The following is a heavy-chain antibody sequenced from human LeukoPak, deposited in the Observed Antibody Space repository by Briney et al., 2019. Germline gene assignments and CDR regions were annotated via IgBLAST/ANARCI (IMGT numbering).Heavy chain of an antibody. CDR3: ARGWHSSSTPFDY. V-gene: IGHV1-2*02. D-gene: IGHD6-6*01. J-gene: IGHJ4*02. CDR2: INPNSGGT. Sequence: ASVKVSCKASGYTFTGYYMHWVRQAPGQGLEWMGWINPNSGGTNYAQKFQGRVTMTRDTSISTAYMELSRLRSDDTAVYYCARGWHSSSTPFDYWGQGTLVTVSS. CDR1: GYTFTGYY.